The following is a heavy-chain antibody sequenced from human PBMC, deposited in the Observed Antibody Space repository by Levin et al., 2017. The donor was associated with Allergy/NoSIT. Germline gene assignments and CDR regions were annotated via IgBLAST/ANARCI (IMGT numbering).Heavy chain of an antibody. CDR3: AKDGYSGSWGYFDC. D-gene: IGHD1-26*01. CDR1: GFTFSNNA. CDR2: IRGGDGGT. Sequence: GESLKISCVASGFTFSNNAMSWVRQGPGKGLEWVSVIRGGDGGTFYADSVKGRFTISRDTSKNTLYLQMNSLRVEDTALYYCAKDGYSGSWGYFDCWGQGTLVTVSS. J-gene: IGHJ4*01. V-gene: IGHV3-23*01.